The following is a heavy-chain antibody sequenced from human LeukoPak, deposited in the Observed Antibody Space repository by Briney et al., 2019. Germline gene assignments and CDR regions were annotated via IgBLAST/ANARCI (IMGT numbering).Heavy chain of an antibody. CDR2: ISGSDNST. V-gene: IGHV3-23*01. D-gene: IGHD1-26*01. CDR1: GFTFSSYA. J-gene: IGHJ4*02. Sequence: GSLRLSCAASGFTFSSYAMSWVRQAPGKGLEWVSAISGSDNSTYYADSVKGRFTISRDNSKNTLYLQMSSLTAKDTAVYYCAKDRSIGTYYTFDSWGQGTLVTVSS. CDR3: AKDRSIGTYYTFDS.